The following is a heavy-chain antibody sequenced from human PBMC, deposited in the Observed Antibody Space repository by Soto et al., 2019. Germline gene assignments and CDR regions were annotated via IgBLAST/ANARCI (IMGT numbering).Heavy chain of an antibody. CDR3: ARGRLTPFDY. V-gene: IGHV4-59*01. CDR2: IYYSGST. Sequence: PSETLSLTCTVSGGSISSYYWSWIRQPPGKGLEWIGYIYYSGSTNYNPSLKSRVTISVDTSKNQFSLKLSSVTAADTVVYYCARGRLTPFDYWGQGTLVTVSS. D-gene: IGHD3-9*01. J-gene: IGHJ4*02. CDR1: GGSISSYY.